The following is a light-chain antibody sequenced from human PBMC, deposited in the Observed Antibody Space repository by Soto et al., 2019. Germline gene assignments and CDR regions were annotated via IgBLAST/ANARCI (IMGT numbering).Light chain of an antibody. CDR1: NIGSKS. CDR2: DDS. V-gene: IGLV3-21*02. J-gene: IGLJ3*02. Sequence: SYELTQPPSVSVAPGQTARITCGGNNIGSKSVHWYQQKPGQAPVLVVYDDSDRPSGIPERFSGSNSGTSASLAISGLRSEDEADYYCAVWDDSLTAWVFGVGTKLTVL. CDR3: AVWDDSLTAWV.